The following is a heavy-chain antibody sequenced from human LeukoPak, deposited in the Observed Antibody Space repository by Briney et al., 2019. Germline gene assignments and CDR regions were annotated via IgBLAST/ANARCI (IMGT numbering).Heavy chain of an antibody. Sequence: SETLSLTCAVYGYSFTNHYWIWIRQPPGKGLEWIGEVLHTGSTNYNPSFKSRVTISVDTSKNHFFLNLTSVTAADTAVYYCARGPAAVHPWGQGTLVTVSS. D-gene: IGHD6-13*01. CDR1: GYSFTNHY. J-gene: IGHJ5*02. CDR2: VLHTGST. CDR3: ARGPAAVHP. V-gene: IGHV4-34*12.